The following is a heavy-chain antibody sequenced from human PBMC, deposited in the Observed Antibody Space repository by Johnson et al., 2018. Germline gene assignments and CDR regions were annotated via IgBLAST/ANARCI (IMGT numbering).Heavy chain of an antibody. CDR3: VKDMVGGDCYFQFCC. CDR1: GFTFHDFA. J-gene: IGHJ1*01. D-gene: IGHD2-15*01. V-gene: IGHV3-9*01. CDR2: IGWNSGIT. Sequence: VQLVESGGGLVQPGESLRLSCAASGFTFHDFAMHWVRQGPGKGPEWVSSIGWNSGITGYADFVKGRFTISRDNAKNSLYLPMNSLRTEETALYYCVKDMVGGDCYFQFCCWGRGTGVTVSS.